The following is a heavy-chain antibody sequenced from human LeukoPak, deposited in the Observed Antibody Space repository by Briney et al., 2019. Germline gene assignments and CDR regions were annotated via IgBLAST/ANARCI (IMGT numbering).Heavy chain of an antibody. J-gene: IGHJ5*02. V-gene: IGHV1-69*01. D-gene: IGHD3-3*01. CDR3: ARTYDFWSGTPRFDP. Sequence: SVKVSCKASGGTFSSYAISWVRQAPGQGLEWMGGIIPIFGTANYAQKFQGRVTITADESTSTAYMELSSLRSEDTAVYYCARTYDFWSGTPRFDPWGQGTLVTVS. CDR1: GGTFSSYA. CDR2: IIPIFGTA.